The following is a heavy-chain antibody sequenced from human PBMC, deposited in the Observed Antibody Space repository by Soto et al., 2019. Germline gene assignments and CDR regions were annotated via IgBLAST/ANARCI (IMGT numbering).Heavy chain of an antibody. J-gene: IGHJ2*01. CDR2: VSGDGSST. D-gene: IGHD3-10*02. Sequence: GKGLVWVSRVSGDGSSTNYADSVKGRFTISRDNAKNTLYLQMNSLRAEDAVVFFFFQADHGIRYVRSVLAFLVNRSSDL. V-gene: IGHV3-74*01. CDR3: FQADHGIRYVRSVLAFLVNRSSDL.